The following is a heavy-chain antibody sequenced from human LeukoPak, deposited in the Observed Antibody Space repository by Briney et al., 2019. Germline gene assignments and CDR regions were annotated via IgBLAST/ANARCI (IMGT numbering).Heavy chain of an antibody. CDR3: ARDKIVGATVLDY. CDR1: GFTFSSYS. CDR2: ISSSSSYI. J-gene: IGHJ4*02. V-gene: IGHV3-21*01. D-gene: IGHD1-26*01. Sequence: GGSLRLSCAASGFTFSSYSMNWVRQAPGKGLEWVSSISSSSSYIYYADSVKGRFTISRDNAKNSLFLQMNSLRAEDTAVYYCARDKIVGATVLDYWGQGSLVTVSS.